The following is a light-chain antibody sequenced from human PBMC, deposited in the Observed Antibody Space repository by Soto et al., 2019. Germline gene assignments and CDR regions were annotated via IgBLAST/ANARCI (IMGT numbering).Light chain of an antibody. Sequence: IQMTQSPSTLSGSVRDTVTITCRASQTISSWLAWYQQKPGKAPKRLIYAASSLQSGVPSRFSGSGSGTEFTLTISRLQTEDFATYYCLQHNSYPLTFGGGTKVDIK. V-gene: IGKV1-5*01. CDR3: LQHNSYPLT. CDR1: QTISSW. CDR2: AAS. J-gene: IGKJ4*01.